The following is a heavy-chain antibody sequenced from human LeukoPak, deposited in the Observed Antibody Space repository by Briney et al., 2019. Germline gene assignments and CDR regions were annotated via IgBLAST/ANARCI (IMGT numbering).Heavy chain of an antibody. V-gene: IGHV3-15*01. CDR3: TTGSFMILDY. D-gene: IGHD3-16*01. Sequence: PGGSLRLSCAASGFTFSNAWMSWVRQAPGGGRGWVGRIKSKTDGGITDYAAPVKGRFTISRDDSKNTLYLQMNSLKTEDTAVYYCTTGSFMILDYWGQGTLVPVSS. CDR1: GFTFSNAW. J-gene: IGHJ4*02. CDR2: IKSKTDGGIT.